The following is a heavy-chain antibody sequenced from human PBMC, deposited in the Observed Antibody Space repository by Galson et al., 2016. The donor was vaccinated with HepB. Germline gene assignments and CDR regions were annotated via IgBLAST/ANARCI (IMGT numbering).Heavy chain of an antibody. D-gene: IGHD3-3*01. Sequence: PALVKPTQTLTLTCTFSGFSLSTTGVGVGWIRQPPGKALEWLALIYWDNDKRYSPSLKSRLTITKDTSKNQVVLAMTNMDPLDTATYYCAHRAKKIRSDYYGNFFDPWGQGTLVTVSS. V-gene: IGHV2-5*02. CDR1: GFSLSTTGVG. J-gene: IGHJ5*02. CDR3: AHRAKKIRSDYYGNFFDP. CDR2: IYWDNDK.